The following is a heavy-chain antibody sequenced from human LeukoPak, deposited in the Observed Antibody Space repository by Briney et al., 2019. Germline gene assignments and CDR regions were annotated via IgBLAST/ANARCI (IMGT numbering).Heavy chain of an antibody. CDR1: GGTFSSYA. CDR2: IIPIFGTA. CDR3: ASEGSGWKRRSVGGRSSYYYYMDV. D-gene: IGHD2-15*01. V-gene: IGHV1-69*05. Sequence: ASVKVSCKASGGTFSSYAISWVRQAPGQGREWMGGIIPIFGTASYAQKFQGRVTITTDESTSTAYMELSSLRSEDTAVYYCASEGSGWKRRSVGGRSSYYYYMDVWGKGTTVTVSS. J-gene: IGHJ6*03.